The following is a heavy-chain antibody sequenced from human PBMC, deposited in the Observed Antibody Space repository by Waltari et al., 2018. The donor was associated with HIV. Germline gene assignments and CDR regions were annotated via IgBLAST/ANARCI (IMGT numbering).Heavy chain of an antibody. CDR3: ASIAYCGGDCYPRGMDV. J-gene: IGHJ6*02. CDR2: IYSGGST. V-gene: IGHV3-66*01. Sequence: EVQLVESGGGLVQPGGSLRLSCAASGSTVSSNYMRWVRQAPGKGLEWVSVIYSGGSTYYADSVKGRFTISRDNSKNTLYLQMNSLRAEDTAVYYCASIAYCGGDCYPRGMDVWGQGTTVTVSS. D-gene: IGHD2-21*02. CDR1: GSTVSSNY.